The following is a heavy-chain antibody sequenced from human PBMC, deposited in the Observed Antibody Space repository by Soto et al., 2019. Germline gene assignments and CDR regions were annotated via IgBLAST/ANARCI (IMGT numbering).Heavy chain of an antibody. Sequence: GGSLRLSCAASGFTFSNFAMSWVRQAPGKGLEWVSSITSSSDRTYYAASVKGRFTISRDNSKNTLFLRMNSLRAEDTAVYYCAEGGFYDGFDYWGQGTLVTVSS. CDR3: AEGGFYDGFDY. CDR1: GFTFSNFA. CDR2: ITSSSDRT. J-gene: IGHJ4*02. D-gene: IGHD5-12*01. V-gene: IGHV3-23*01.